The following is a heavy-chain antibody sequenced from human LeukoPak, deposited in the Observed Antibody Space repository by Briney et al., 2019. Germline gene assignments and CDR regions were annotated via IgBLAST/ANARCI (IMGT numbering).Heavy chain of an antibody. CDR2: IRYDGSNK. D-gene: IGHD6-13*01. CDR3: AKDREGDGGLTLPGRSSSPLPRVGWFDP. Sequence: PGGSLRLPCAASGFTFSSYGMHWVRQAPGKGLEWVAFIRYDGSNKYYADSVKGRFTISRDNSKNTLYLQMNSLRAEDTAVYYCAKDREGDGGLTLPGRSSSPLPRVGWFDPWGQGTLVTVSS. J-gene: IGHJ5*02. V-gene: IGHV3-30*02. CDR1: GFTFSSYG.